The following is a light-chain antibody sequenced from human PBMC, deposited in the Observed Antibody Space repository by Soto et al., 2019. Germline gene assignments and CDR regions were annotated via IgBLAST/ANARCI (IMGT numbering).Light chain of an antibody. Sequence: QSVLTQPASVSGSPGQSITISCTGTSSDIGDNNYVSWYQQHPGKAPKLIIYDVSDRPSGVSNRFSGSKSGNTASLTISGLQAEDEADYYCSSYTSTPTYVFGPGTKVTVL. CDR3: SSYTSTPTYV. CDR1: SSDIGDNNY. J-gene: IGLJ1*01. V-gene: IGLV2-14*03. CDR2: DVS.